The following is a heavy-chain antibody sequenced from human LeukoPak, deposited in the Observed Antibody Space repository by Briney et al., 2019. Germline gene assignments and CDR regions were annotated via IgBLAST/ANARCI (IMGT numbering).Heavy chain of an antibody. Sequence: SETLSLTCTVSGGSTSSYYWSWIRQPPGKGLEWIGYIYYSGSTNYNPSLKSRVTISVDTSKNQFSLKLSSVTAADTAVYYCARSGIAAAGSLDYWGQGTLVTVSS. J-gene: IGHJ4*02. V-gene: IGHV4-59*01. CDR3: ARSGIAAAGSLDY. D-gene: IGHD6-13*01. CDR2: IYYSGST. CDR1: GGSTSSYY.